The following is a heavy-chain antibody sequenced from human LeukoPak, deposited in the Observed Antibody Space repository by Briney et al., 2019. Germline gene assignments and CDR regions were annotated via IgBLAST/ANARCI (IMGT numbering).Heavy chain of an antibody. J-gene: IGHJ4*02. CDR1: GFTFSGSA. CDR2: IRSKANSYAT. V-gene: IGHV3-73*01. CDR3: TMGSTSKLDY. Sequence: HPGGSLRLSCAASGFTFSGSAMHWVRQASGKGLEWTGRIRSKANSYATAYAASVKGRFTISRDDSKNTAYLQMNSLKTEDTAVYYCTMGSTSKLDYWGQGTLVTVSS. D-gene: IGHD2-2*01.